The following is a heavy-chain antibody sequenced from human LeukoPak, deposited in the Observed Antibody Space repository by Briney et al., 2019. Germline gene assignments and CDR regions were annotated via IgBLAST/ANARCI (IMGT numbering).Heavy chain of an antibody. V-gene: IGHV4-34*01. CDR1: GGSFSGYY. Sequence: SETLSLTCAVYGGSFSGYYWSWIRQPPGKGLEWIGEINHSGSTNYNPSLKSRVTISVDTSKNQFSLKLSSVTAADTAVYYCARGRPIFGVVIGLWGQGTLVTVSS. CDR3: ARGRPIFGVVIGL. D-gene: IGHD3-3*01. CDR2: INHSGST. J-gene: IGHJ4*02.